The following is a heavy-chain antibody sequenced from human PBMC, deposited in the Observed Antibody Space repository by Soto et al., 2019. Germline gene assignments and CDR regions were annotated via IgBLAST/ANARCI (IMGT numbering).Heavy chain of an antibody. CDR1: GFTFSSYA. CDR2: ISGSGGST. V-gene: IGHV3-23*01. D-gene: IGHD5-18*01. Sequence: HPGGSLRLSCAASGFTFSSYAMSWVRQAPGKGLEWVSAISGSGGSTYYADSVKGRFTISRDNSKNALYLQMNSLRAEDTAVYYCAKEWAYSYGETPFDYWGQGTLVTVSS. J-gene: IGHJ4*02. CDR3: AKEWAYSYGETPFDY.